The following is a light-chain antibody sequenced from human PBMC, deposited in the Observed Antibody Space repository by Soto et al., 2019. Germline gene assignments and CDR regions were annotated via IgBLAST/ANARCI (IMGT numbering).Light chain of an antibody. CDR1: SNDVGGYNY. V-gene: IGLV2-14*01. CDR2: DVS. J-gene: IGLJ1*01. CDR3: SSYTSTNTLDV. Sequence: QSALTQPASVSGSPGQSITISCTGTSNDVGGYNYVSWYQQHPGKAPKLMIYDVSNRPSGVYNRFSGSKSGNTASLTISGLKAEDEADSYCSSYTSTNTLDVFGTGTKVTV.